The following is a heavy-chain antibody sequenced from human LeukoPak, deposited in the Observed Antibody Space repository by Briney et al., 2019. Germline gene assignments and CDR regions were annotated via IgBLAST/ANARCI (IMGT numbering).Heavy chain of an antibody. J-gene: IGHJ4*02. V-gene: IGHV3-53*01. D-gene: IGHD6-19*01. CDR3: ARVMNSGRLGNFFDY. CDR2: MYSSGTT. Sequence: PGGSLSLSFAASGFPVSSNFISWVRPAPGKGLEWVSVMYSSGTTYYADSVKGRFTISRDNLKNTVYLQMSGLRAEDTALYYCARVMNSGRLGNFFDYWGQGTLVTVSS. CDR1: GFPVSSNF.